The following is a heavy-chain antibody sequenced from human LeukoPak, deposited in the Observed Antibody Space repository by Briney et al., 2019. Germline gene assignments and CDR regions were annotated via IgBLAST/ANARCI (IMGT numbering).Heavy chain of an antibody. V-gene: IGHV4-39*02. J-gene: IGHJ6*02. Sequence: SETLSLTCTVSGGSISSSSYYWGWIRQPPGKGLEWIGSIYYSGSTYYNPSLKSRVTISVDTSKNQFSLKLSSVTAADTAVYYCARDVYYYGMDVWGQGTTVTVSS. CDR2: IYYSGST. CDR1: GGSISSSSYY. CDR3: ARDVYYYGMDV.